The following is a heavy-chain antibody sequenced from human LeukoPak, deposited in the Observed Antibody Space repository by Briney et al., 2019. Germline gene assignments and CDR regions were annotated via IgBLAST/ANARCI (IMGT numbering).Heavy chain of an antibody. CDR2: ISGSGGST. D-gene: IGHD6-13*01. V-gene: IGHV3-23*01. Sequence: PGGSLRLPCAASGFTFSSYAMSWVRQAPGKGLEWVSAISGSGGSTYYADSVKGRFTISRDNSKNTLYLQMNSLRAEDTAVYYCAKVGGAAAGIGAFGMDVWGQGTTVTVSS. CDR3: AKVGGAAAGIGAFGMDV. J-gene: IGHJ6*02. CDR1: GFTFSSYA.